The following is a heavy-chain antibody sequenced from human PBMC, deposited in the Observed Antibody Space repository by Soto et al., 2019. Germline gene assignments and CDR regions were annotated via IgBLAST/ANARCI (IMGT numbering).Heavy chain of an antibody. CDR1: GGSISSGGYS. CDR3: ARAHYYYGMDV. CDR2: IYQSGSS. Sequence: SETLSLTCGVSGGSISSGGYSWNWIRQPPGKGLEWIGYIYQSGSSYYNPSLKSRVTISIDRSKNQFSLKLSSVTAADTAMYYCARAHYYYGMDVCGQGTTVTVSS. V-gene: IGHV4-30-2*01. J-gene: IGHJ6*01.